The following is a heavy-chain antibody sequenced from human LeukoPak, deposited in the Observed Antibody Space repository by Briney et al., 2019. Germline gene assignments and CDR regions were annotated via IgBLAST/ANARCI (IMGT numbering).Heavy chain of an antibody. CDR1: GGSISSYY. Sequence: PSETLSLTCTVSGGSISSYYWSWIRQPPGKGLEWIGHIYYSGSTNYNPSLKSRVTISVDTSKNQFSLKLSSVTAADTAVYYCARVKGRLYYYYYMDVWGKGTTVTVSS. CDR2: IYYSGST. V-gene: IGHV4-59*01. CDR3: ARVKGRLYYYYYMDV. J-gene: IGHJ6*03.